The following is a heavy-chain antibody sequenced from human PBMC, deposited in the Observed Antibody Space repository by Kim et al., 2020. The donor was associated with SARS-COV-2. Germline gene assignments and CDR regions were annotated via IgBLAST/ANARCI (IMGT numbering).Heavy chain of an antibody. Sequence: SETLSLTCAVYGGSFSGYYWSWIRQPPGKGLEWIGEINHSGSTNYNPSLKSRVTISVDTSKNQFSLKLSSVTAADTAVYYCARGPSPNRWLHSHFDYWGQGTLVTVSS. D-gene: IGHD5-12*01. J-gene: IGHJ4*02. CDR1: GGSFSGYY. CDR3: ARGPSPNRWLHSHFDY. V-gene: IGHV4-34*01. CDR2: INHSGST.